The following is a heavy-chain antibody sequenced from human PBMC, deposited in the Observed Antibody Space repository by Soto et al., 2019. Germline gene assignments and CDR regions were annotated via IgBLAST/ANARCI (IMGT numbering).Heavy chain of an antibody. Sequence: QVQLVQSGAEVKKPGASVKVSCKASGYTFTSYGISWVRQAPGQGLEWMGWISAYNGNTNYAQKLQGRVTMTTDTATSTAYMELRSRRSDDTAVYYCARDHRKGYYDSSGYFHYWGQGTLVTVSS. CDR3: ARDHRKGYYDSSGYFHY. CDR2: ISAYNGNT. J-gene: IGHJ4*02. D-gene: IGHD3-22*01. CDR1: GYTFTSYG. V-gene: IGHV1-18*01.